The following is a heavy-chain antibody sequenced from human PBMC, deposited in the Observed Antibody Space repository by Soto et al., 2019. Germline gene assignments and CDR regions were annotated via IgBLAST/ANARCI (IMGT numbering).Heavy chain of an antibody. CDR3: GHRADAHLFDP. CDR2: IYLDEDK. D-gene: IGHD2-8*01. V-gene: IGHV2-5*02. CDR1: GFSLSTSEVG. Sequence: QIILKESGPTLVKLTQTLTLTCTFSGFSLSTSEVGVSWIRQPLGKAPEWLALIYLDEDKRHSPCLKSRLNITNDTYKSQVGLTMTNMETVETATYYCGHRADAHLFDPWGQGTMVTVYS. J-gene: IGHJ5*02.